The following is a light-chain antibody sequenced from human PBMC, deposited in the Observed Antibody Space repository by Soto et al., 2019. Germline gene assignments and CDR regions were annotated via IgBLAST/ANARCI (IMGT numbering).Light chain of an antibody. CDR2: DTS. CDR1: TGAVTSGHY. V-gene: IGLV7-46*01. CDR3: LLSYSGADWV. J-gene: IGLJ3*02. Sequence: QAVVTQEPSLTVPPGGTVTLTCGSSTGAVTSGHYPYWFQQKPGQAPRTLIYDTSNKHSWTPARFSGSLLGGKAALTLSGAQPEDEAEYYCLLSYSGADWVFGGGTKLTVL.